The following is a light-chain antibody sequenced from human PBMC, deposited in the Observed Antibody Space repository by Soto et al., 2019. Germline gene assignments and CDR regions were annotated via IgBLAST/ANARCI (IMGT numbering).Light chain of an antibody. CDR2: RNN. CDR3: AAWDDSLSGYV. J-gene: IGLJ1*01. CDR1: SSNIGSNY. V-gene: IGLV1-47*01. Sequence: QSALTQPPSASGTPGQRVTISCSGSSSNIGSNYVYWYQQLPGTAPKLLIYRNNHRPSGVPDRCSGSKSGTSASLAISGLRSEDEADYYCAAWDDSLSGYVFGTGTKVTVL.